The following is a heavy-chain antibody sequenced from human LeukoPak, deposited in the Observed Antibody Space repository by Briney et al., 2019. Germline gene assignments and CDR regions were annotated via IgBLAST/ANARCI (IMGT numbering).Heavy chain of an antibody. J-gene: IGHJ3*02. CDR2: ISSSSSYI. D-gene: IGHD3-22*01. CDR1: GFTFSSYS. CDR3: ARCQGRTMIDAFDI. Sequence: GGSLRLSCAASGFTFSSYSMNWVRQAPGKGLEWVSFISSSSSYIYYADSAKGRFTISRDNSKNTLYLQMNSLRAEDTAVYYCARCQGRTMIDAFDIWGQGTMVTVSS. V-gene: IGHV3-21*01.